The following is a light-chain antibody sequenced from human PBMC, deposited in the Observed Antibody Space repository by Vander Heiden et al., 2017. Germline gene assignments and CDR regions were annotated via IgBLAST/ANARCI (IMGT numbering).Light chain of an antibody. V-gene: IGLV1-44*01. J-gene: IGLJ3*02. CDR1: SSNIGSNT. Sequence: QSGLTQPRSASGTPGQRVTISCSGSSSNIGSNTVNWYQQLPGTAPKLLIYSNNQRPSGVPDRFSGSKSGTSASLAISGLQSEDEADYYCAAWDDSLNGWVFGGGTKLTVL. CDR3: AAWDDSLNGWV. CDR2: SNN.